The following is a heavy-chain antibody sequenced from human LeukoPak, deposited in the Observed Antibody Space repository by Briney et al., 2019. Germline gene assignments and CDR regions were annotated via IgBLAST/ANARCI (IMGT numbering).Heavy chain of an antibody. J-gene: IGHJ4*02. CDR1: GGSISSYY. CDR2: ISHSGST. V-gene: IGHV4-59*01. D-gene: IGHD1-1*01. Sequence: PSETLSLTCTVSGGSISSYYWNWIRQPPGKGLEWFGYISHSGSTNHNPSLKSRVTISVDTSKNQFSLKLSSVTAADTAVYYCARVGPRGVHFDYWGQGTLVTVSS. CDR3: ARVGPRGVHFDY.